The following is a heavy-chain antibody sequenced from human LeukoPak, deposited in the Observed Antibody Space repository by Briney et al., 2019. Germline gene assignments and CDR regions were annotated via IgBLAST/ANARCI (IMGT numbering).Heavy chain of an antibody. D-gene: IGHD3-22*01. CDR2: INSYGSGT. CDR1: GFTFSSYW. J-gene: IGHJ4*02. V-gene: IGHV3-74*01. CDR3: ARETDSSGYYIDY. Sequence: SGGSLRLSCAASGFTFSSYWMHWVRQVPGKRLVCVSRINSYGSGTTYAASVKGRLTIYSDNPKNTLYLQMNSLRDEDTAVYYCARETDSSGYYIDYWGQGTLVTVSS.